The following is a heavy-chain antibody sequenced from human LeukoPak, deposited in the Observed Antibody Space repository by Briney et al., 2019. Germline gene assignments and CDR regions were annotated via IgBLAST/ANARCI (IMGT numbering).Heavy chain of an antibody. D-gene: IGHD3-3*01. Sequence: SETLSLTCTVSGGSISSGGYYWSWIRQHPGKGLEWVGYIYYSGSTYYNPSLKSRVTISVDTSKNQFSLKLSSVTAADTAVYYCARVQLEPSGYDMPCDYWGQGTLVSVSS. CDR2: IYYSGST. J-gene: IGHJ4*02. V-gene: IGHV4-31*03. CDR1: GGSISSGGYY. CDR3: ARVQLEPSGYDMPCDY.